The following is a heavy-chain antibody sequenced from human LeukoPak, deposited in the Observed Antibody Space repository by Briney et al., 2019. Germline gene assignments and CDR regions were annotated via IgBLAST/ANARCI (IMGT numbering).Heavy chain of an antibody. D-gene: IGHD6-6*01. J-gene: IGHJ4*02. Sequence: PGGSLRLSCAASGFTFSTYGMSWVRQAPGKGLEWFSAISDSGSDTYYADSVKGRFTISRDNSKNTLYLQMNSLRAEDTAVYYCAKRVPYSSSSVYFDFWGQGTLVTVS. CDR2: ISDSGSDT. V-gene: IGHV3-23*01. CDR1: GFTFSTYG. CDR3: AKRVPYSSSSVYFDF.